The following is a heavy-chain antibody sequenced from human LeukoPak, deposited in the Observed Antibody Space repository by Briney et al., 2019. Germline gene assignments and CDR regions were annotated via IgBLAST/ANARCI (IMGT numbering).Heavy chain of an antibody. CDR1: GGSISSSSYY. CDR3: ARGGSTSSWFDP. V-gene: IGHV4-39*07. CDR2: IYYSGGT. Sequence: PSETLSLTCTVSGGSISSSSYYWGWIRQPPGKGLEWIGSIYYSGGTYYNPSLKSRVTISVDTSKNQFSLKLSSVTAADTAVYYCARGGSTSSWFDPWGQGTLVTVSS. D-gene: IGHD2-2*01. J-gene: IGHJ5*02.